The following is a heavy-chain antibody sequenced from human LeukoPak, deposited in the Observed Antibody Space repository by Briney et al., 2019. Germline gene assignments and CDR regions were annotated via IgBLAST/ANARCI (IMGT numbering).Heavy chain of an antibody. Sequence: PGGSLRLSCAASGFTFSSYGMHWVRQAPGKGLEWVAFIRYDGSNKYYADSVKGRFTISRDNSKNTLYLQMNSLRAEDTAVYYCAKSGGLDCSSTSCYFRPPEYGFYYYYMDVWGKGTTVTVSS. J-gene: IGHJ6*03. CDR2: IRYDGSNK. CDR1: GFTFSSYG. D-gene: IGHD2-2*01. V-gene: IGHV3-30*02. CDR3: AKSGGLDCSSTSCYFRPPEYGFYYYYMDV.